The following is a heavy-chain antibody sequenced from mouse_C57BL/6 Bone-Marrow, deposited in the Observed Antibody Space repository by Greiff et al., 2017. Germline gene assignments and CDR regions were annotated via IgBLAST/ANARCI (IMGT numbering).Heavy chain of an antibody. J-gene: IGHJ1*03. D-gene: IGHD1-1*01. CDR3: ARTGVVATDWYFDV. Sequence: EVQLQQSGPELVKPGASVKISCKASGYSFTDYNMNWVKQSNGKSLEWIGVINPNYGTTSYNQKFKGKATLTVDQSSSTAYMQLNNLTSEDSAVYYCARTGVVATDWYFDVWGTGTTVTVSS. CDR1: GYSFTDYN. CDR2: INPNYGTT. V-gene: IGHV1-39*01.